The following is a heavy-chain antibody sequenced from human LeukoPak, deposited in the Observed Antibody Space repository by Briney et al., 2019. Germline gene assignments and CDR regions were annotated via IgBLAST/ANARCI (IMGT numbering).Heavy chain of an antibody. CDR2: IIPIFGTA. CDR3: ARGNFLSSGWYWFDP. V-gene: IGHV1-69*13. CDR1: GYTFTGYY. J-gene: IGHJ5*02. Sequence: ASVKVSCKASGYTFTGYYMHWVRQAPGQGLEWMGGIIPIFGTANYAQKFQGRVTITADESTSTAYMELSSLRSEDTAVYYCARGNFLSSGWYWFDPWGQGTLVTVSS. D-gene: IGHD6-19*01.